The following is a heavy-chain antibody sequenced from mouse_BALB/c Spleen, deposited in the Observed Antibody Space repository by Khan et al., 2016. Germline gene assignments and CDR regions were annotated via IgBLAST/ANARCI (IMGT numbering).Heavy chain of an antibody. CDR3: GRCYGNYGYFDV. V-gene: IGHV5-4*02. J-gene: IGHJ1*01. CDR2: ISDGGSYT. CDR1: GFTFSDYY. Sequence: EVELVESGGGLVKPGGSLKLSCAASGFTFSDYYMYWVRQTPEKRLEWVATISDGGSYTYYPDSVKGRFTISRDNAKNNLYLQMSSLKSEDTAMXFCGRCYGNYGYFDVWGAGTTVTVSS. D-gene: IGHD2-1*01.